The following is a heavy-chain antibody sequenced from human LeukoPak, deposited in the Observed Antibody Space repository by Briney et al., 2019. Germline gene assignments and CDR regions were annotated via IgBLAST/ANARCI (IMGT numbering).Heavy chain of an antibody. CDR2: ISSSGSTI. D-gene: IGHD2-2*01. CDR3: AREATSCSSTSCSNYYYYGMDV. Sequence: SGGSLRLSRAASGFTFSSYEMNWVRQAPGKGLEWVSYISSSGSTIYYADSVKGRFTISRDNAKNSLYLQMNSLRAEDTAVYYCAREATSCSSTSCSNYYYYGMDVWGKGTTVTVSS. CDR1: GFTFSSYE. J-gene: IGHJ6*04. V-gene: IGHV3-48*03.